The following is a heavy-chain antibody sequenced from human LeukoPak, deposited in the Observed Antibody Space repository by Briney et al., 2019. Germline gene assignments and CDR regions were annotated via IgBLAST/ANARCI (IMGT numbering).Heavy chain of an antibody. CDR3: ARDIGGDGYNSLDY. CDR1: GGSISSGSYY. CDR2: IYTSGST. D-gene: IGHD5-24*01. J-gene: IGHJ4*02. V-gene: IGHV4-61*02. Sequence: SETLSLTCTVSGGSISSGSYYWSWIRQPAGKGLEWIGRIYTSGSTNYNPSLKSRVTISVDTSKNQFSLKLSSVTAADTAVYYCARDIGGDGYNSLDYWGQGTLVTVSS.